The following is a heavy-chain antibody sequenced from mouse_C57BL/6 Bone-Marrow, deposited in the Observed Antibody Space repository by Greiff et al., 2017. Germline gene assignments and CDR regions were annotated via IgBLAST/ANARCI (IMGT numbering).Heavy chain of an antibody. V-gene: IGHV1-80*01. D-gene: IGHD1-1*01. CDR1: GYAFSSYW. Sequence: VQLQQSGAELVKPGASVKISCKASGYAFSSYWMNWVKQRPGKGLEWIGQIYPGDGDTNYNGKFKGKATLTADKSSSTAYIQLSSLTSEDSAVYFCARRAITTVVAKDYFDYWGQGTTLTVSS. CDR3: ARRAITTVVAKDYFDY. CDR2: IYPGDGDT. J-gene: IGHJ2*01.